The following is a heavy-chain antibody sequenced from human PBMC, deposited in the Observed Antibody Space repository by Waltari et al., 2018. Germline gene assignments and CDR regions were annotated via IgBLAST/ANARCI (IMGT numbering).Heavy chain of an antibody. V-gene: IGHV1-69*12. Sequence: HVQLVQSGAEVTKPGSSVKVSCTASGGSFGGYPIRWVRQAPGQGLEWMGGIIPMFGIPDYSQKFQDRLTISADESANTAYMELSSLRSEDTAVYYCARHELGISQYYYNMYVWGQGSTVTVSS. CDR2: IIPMFGIP. D-gene: IGHD3-10*01. J-gene: IGHJ6*03. CDR3: ARHELGISQYYYNMYV. CDR1: GGSFGGYP.